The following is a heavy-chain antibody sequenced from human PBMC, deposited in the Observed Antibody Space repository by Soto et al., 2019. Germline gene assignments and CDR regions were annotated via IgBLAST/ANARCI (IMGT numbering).Heavy chain of an antibody. CDR1: GFTFSSYS. J-gene: IGHJ6*02. CDR2: ISSSSSYI. CDR3: ARGPRVSMDV. V-gene: IGHV3-21*01. Sequence: EVQLVESGGGLVKPGGSLRLSCAASGFTFSSYSMNWVRQAPGKGLELVSSISSSSSYIYYADSVKGRFTISRDNAKNSLYLQMNSLRAEDTAVYYCARGPRVSMDVWGQGTTVTVSS.